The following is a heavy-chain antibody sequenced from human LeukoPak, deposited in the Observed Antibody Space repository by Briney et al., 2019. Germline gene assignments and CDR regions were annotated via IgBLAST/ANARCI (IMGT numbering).Heavy chain of an antibody. Sequence: GGSLRLSCAASGFTFSSYSMNRIRQAPGKGLEWVSYISSSSSTIYYADSVKGRFTISRDNAKNSLYLQMNSLRDEDTAVYYCARISPEVWCPGYWGQGTLVTVSS. CDR2: ISSSSSTI. CDR3: ARISPEVWCPGY. CDR1: GFTFSSYS. J-gene: IGHJ4*02. V-gene: IGHV3-48*02. D-gene: IGHD2-8*01.